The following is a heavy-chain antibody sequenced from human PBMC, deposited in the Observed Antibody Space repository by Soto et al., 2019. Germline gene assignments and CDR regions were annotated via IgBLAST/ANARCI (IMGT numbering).Heavy chain of an antibody. CDR2: SYSTGGT. V-gene: IGHV3-53*01. CDR3: AREREPDGIWPFEF. J-gene: IGHJ4*02. D-gene: IGHD6-13*01. CDR1: GFAFGDFA. Sequence: GGSLRLSCITSGFAFGDFAMIWFRQAPGKGMEWVAESYSTGGTEYADSVKGRFTIFRDNSKSTLFLQMNSLGVGDTALYYWAREREPDGIWPFEFWGQGSLVTGSS.